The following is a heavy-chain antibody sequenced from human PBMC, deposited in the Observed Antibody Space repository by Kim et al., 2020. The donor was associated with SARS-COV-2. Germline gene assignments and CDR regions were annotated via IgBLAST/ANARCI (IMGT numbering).Heavy chain of an antibody. J-gene: IGHJ4*02. CDR1: GDSISSSFNY. Sequence: SETLSLTCTVSGDSISSSFNYWGWIRQPPGKGLEWIGSVYHSGPTYDSPSLKSRVTVSADTSKHEFSLEVTSVTAADTAVYFCARHTHDSSGYVDCWGQGILVTVSS. V-gene: IGHV4-39*01. CDR2: VYHSGPT. D-gene: IGHD3-22*01. CDR3: ARHTHDSSGYVDC.